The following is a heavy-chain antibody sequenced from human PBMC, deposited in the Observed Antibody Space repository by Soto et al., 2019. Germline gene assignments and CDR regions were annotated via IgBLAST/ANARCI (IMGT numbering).Heavy chain of an antibody. D-gene: IGHD1-1*01. CDR3: ARGSPRNTDFDY. CDR2: IWYDGSNK. CDR1: GFTFGSYG. Sequence: GGSLKPSCAAPGFTFGSYGMHWVRQAPGKGLEWVAVIWYDGSNKYYADSVKGRFTISRDNSKNTLYLQMDSLRAEDTAVYYCARGSPRNTDFDYWGQGT. J-gene: IGHJ4*02. V-gene: IGHV3-33*01.